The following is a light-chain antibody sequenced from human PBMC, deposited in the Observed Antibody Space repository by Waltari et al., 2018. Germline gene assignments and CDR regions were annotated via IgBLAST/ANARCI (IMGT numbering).Light chain of an antibody. CDR2: DVF. J-gene: IGLJ3*02. CDR1: TSDVGFYNY. V-gene: IGLV2-14*03. CDR3: NSYTGSSSWV. Sequence: QSALTQPASVSGSPGQSITLSCTGTTSDVGFYNYFSWYQQHPGKAPQLIIYDVFERPSGVSNRFSGSKSGNTASLTISGLLAEDEADYYCNSYTGSSSWVFGGGTKLTVL.